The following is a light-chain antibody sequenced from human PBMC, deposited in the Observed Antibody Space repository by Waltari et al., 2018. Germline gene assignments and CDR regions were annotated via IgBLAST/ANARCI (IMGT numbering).Light chain of an antibody. Sequence: DTQVTQSPSTLSASVGDSVTTTCRASQTILTWMAWYQQKPGKAPKLLIYKASRLESGVPSRFSGTASGTEFTLTISSLQPDDSATYYCQQYHDYSTFGQGTKLEIK. CDR2: KAS. J-gene: IGKJ2*01. V-gene: IGKV1-5*03. CDR1: QTILTW. CDR3: QQYHDYST.